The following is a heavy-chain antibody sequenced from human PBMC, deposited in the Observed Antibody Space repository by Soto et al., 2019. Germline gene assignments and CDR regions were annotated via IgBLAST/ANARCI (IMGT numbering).Heavy chain of an antibody. CDR3: AGTDIVATIVYNWFDP. Sequence: QVQLVQSGAEVKKPGSSVKVSCKASGGTFSSYAISWVRQAPGQGLEWMGGIIPIFGTANYAQKFQGRVTITADEYTSTAYMELSSLRSEDTAVYYCAGTDIVATIVYNWFDPWGQGTLVTVSS. CDR2: IIPIFGTA. V-gene: IGHV1-69*01. CDR1: GGTFSSYA. J-gene: IGHJ5*02. D-gene: IGHD5-12*01.